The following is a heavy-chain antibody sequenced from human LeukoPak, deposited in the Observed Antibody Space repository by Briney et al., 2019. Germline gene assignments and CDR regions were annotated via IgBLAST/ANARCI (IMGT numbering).Heavy chain of an antibody. D-gene: IGHD5-18*01. CDR2: IYPGDSDT. V-gene: IGHV5-51*01. J-gene: IGHJ5*02. CDR3: ARLGNVDTAMVKWFDP. Sequence: GESLKVSCKGSGYSFTSYWIGWVRQMPGKGLEWMGIIYPGDSDTRYSPSFQGQVTISADKSISTAYLQWSSLKASDTAMYYCARLGNVDTAMVKWFDPWGQGTLVTVSS. CDR1: GYSFTSYW.